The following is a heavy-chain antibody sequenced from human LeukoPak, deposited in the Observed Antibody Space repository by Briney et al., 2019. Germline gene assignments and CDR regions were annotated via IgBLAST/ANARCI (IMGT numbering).Heavy chain of an antibody. CDR1: GEALSGYY. J-gene: IGHJ6*03. Sequence: SETLSLTCAVYGEALSGYYWGWIRQAPGQGLEWIGEINHRGSTNYNPSLKSRVTISVDTSKNQFSLKLNSVTAADTAVYLCARHYYYYYMDVWGKGTTVTVSS. V-gene: IGHV4-34*01. CDR3: ARHYYYYYMDV. CDR2: INHRGST.